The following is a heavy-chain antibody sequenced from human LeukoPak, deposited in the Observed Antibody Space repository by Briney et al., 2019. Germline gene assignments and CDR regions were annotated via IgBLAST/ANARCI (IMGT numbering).Heavy chain of an antibody. J-gene: IGHJ6*03. CDR1: GYTFTGYY. Sequence: ASVKVSCKASGYTFTGYYMHWVRQAPGQGLEWMGWINPNSGGTNYAQKFQGRVTMTRDTSISTAYMELSRLRSDDTAVYYCARDLSYYDFWSGSVWGYYYYYYMDVWGKGTTVTVSS. CDR3: ARDLSYYDFWSGSVWGYYYYYYMDV. CDR2: INPNSGGT. V-gene: IGHV1-2*02. D-gene: IGHD3-3*01.